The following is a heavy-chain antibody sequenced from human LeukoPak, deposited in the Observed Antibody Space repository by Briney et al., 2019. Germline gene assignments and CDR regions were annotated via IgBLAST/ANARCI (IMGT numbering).Heavy chain of an antibody. Sequence: NSSETLSLTCAVYGGSFSGYYWSWIRQPPGKGLEWIGEINHSGSTNYNPSLKSRVTISVDTSKNQFSLKLSSVTAADTAVYYCARVPMVRGVIIKYYFDYWGQGTLVTVSS. J-gene: IGHJ4*02. V-gene: IGHV4-34*01. D-gene: IGHD3-10*01. CDR2: INHSGST. CDR1: GGSFSGYY. CDR3: ARVPMVRGVIIKYYFDY.